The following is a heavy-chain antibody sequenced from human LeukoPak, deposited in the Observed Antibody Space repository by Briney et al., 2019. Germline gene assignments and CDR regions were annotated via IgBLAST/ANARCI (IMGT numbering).Heavy chain of an antibody. CDR3: ARGLGFDY. CDR2: INHSGST. CDR1: GDSISLYY. Sequence: SETLSLTCTVSGDSISLYYWSWIRQPPGKGLEWIGEINHSGSTNYNPSLKSRVTISVDTSKNQFSLKLSSVTAADTAVYYCARGLGFDYWGQGTLVTVSS. J-gene: IGHJ4*02. V-gene: IGHV4-34*01.